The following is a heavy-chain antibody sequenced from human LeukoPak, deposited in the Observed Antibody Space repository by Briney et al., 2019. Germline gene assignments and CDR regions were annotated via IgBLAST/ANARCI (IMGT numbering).Heavy chain of an antibody. Sequence: QSGGSLRLSCAASGFTFSGHWMSWVRQAPGKGLEWVANINQGGSDKYYVDSVKGRFTISRDNANNLLYLQMNSLRGEDTAVYYCTRDRSRAEGDWGQGTLVTVSS. CDR1: GFTFSGHW. V-gene: IGHV3-7*01. CDR2: INQGGSDK. D-gene: IGHD1-14*01. CDR3: TRDRSRAEGD. J-gene: IGHJ4*02.